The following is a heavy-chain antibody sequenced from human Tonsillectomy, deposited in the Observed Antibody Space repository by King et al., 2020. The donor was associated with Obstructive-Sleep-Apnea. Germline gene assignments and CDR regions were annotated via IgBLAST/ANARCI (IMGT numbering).Heavy chain of an antibody. Sequence: VQLVESGAEVKKPGSSVKVSCKASGGTFSSYAISWVRQAPGQGLEWMGGIIPIFGTANYAQKFQGGVTITADESTSPAYMGLSSLRSEDTAVYYCARSIVVVPAAPPGGMDVWGQGTTVTVSS. CDR2: IIPIFGTA. V-gene: IGHV1-69*01. CDR3: ARSIVVVPAAPPGGMDV. CDR1: GGTFSSYA. D-gene: IGHD2-2*01. J-gene: IGHJ6*02.